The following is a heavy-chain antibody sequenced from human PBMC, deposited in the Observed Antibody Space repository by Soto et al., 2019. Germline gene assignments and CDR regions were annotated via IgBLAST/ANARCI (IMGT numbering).Heavy chain of an antibody. CDR1: GGSISSGDYY. Sequence: SETLSLTCTVSGGSISSGDYYWNWIRQPPGKGLEWIGYIYDSGSTYYNPSLKSRITISVDTSKKQFSLKLSSVVAADTAVYYCARQKTTGGYYFDNWGQGTLVTVSS. J-gene: IGHJ4*02. CDR2: IYDSGST. CDR3: ARQKTTGGYYFDN. D-gene: IGHD4-17*01. V-gene: IGHV4-30-4*01.